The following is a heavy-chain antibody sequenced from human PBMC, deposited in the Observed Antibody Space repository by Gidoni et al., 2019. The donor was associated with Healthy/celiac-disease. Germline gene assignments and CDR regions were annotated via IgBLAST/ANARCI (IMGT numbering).Heavy chain of an antibody. CDR3: ARGMTTVTTDGYFDL. CDR1: GGSISSYY. D-gene: IGHD4-17*01. V-gene: IGHV4-59*01. Sequence: QVQLQESGPGLVKTSETLSLTCTVSGGSISSYYWSWIRQPPGKGLEWIGYIYYSGSTNYNPSLKSRVTISVDTSKNQFSLKLSSVTAADTAVYYCARGMTTVTTDGYFDLWGRGTLVTVSS. J-gene: IGHJ2*01. CDR2: IYYSGST.